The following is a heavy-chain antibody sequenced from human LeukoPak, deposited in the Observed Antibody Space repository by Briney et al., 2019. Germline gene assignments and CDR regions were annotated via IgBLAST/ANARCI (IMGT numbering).Heavy chain of an antibody. D-gene: IGHD2-8*01. J-gene: IGHJ4*02. CDR2: INPSGGST. Sequence: ASVKVSCKASGYTFTSYYMHWVRQAPGQGLEWMGIINPSGGSTSYAQKFQGRVTMTRDMSTSTVYMELSSLRSEDTAVYYCARAQRPDIVLTVYAHFDYWGQGTLVTVSS. V-gene: IGHV1-46*01. CDR3: ARAQRPDIVLTVYAHFDY. CDR1: GYTFTSYY.